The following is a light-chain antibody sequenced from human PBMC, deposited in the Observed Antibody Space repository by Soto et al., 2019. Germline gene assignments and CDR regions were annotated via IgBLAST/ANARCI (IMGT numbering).Light chain of an antibody. V-gene: IGKV1D-12*01. CDR2: SAS. CDR1: QDISSW. J-gene: IGKJ2*01. Sequence: DIQMTQSPPSVSASVGDRVTITCRTSQDISSWLAWYQHKPGKPPKLLIYSASTLQSGVPSRFSGSGSGTDFTLTISSLQPEDFATYYCQQYYSYPPHTFGQGTKLEIK. CDR3: QQYYSYPPHT.